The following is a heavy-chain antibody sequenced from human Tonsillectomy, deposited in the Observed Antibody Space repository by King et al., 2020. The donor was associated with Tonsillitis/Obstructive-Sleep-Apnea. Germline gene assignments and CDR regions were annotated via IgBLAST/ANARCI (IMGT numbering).Heavy chain of an antibody. Sequence: VQLVESGGGLVQPGGVLRLSCAASGFTFSSYWMHLVRQTPGKGLVGGPRFSWCWSSKTHAGSVKGRFTSSRDNAKNTLYLQMNSLRAEDTAIYYCARDWGTLGYCSSSSCHEAWFDPWGQGTLVTVSS. J-gene: IGHJ5*02. CDR2: FSWCWSSK. CDR1: GFTFSSYW. D-gene: IGHD2-2*01. CDR3: ARDWGTLGYCSSSSCHEAWFDP. V-gene: IGHV3-74*01.